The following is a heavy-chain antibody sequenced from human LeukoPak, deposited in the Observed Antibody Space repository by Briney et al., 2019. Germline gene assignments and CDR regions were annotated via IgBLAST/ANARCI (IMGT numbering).Heavy chain of an antibody. V-gene: IGHV4-39*07. Sequence: PSGTLSLTCTVSGGSISSSSYYWGWIRQPPGKGLEWIGSIYYSGSTYYNPSLKSRVTISVDTSKNQFSLKLSSVTAADTAVYYCARDKRLAAAGTDWGQGTLVTVSS. CDR3: ARDKRLAAAGTD. D-gene: IGHD6-13*01. CDR2: IYYSGST. CDR1: GGSISSSSYY. J-gene: IGHJ4*02.